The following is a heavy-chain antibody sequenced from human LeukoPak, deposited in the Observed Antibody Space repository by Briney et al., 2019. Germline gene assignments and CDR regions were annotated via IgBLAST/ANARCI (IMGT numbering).Heavy chain of an antibody. CDR2: IIPIFGTA. Sequence: GASVKVSCKASGYTFTSYGISWVRQAPGQGLEWMGGIIPIFGTANYAQKFQGRVTITTDESTSTAYMELSSLRSEDTAVYYCAAGGSEGEMATPYYFDYWGQGTLVTVSS. CDR1: GYTFTSYG. D-gene: IGHD5-24*01. CDR3: AAGGSEGEMATPYYFDY. J-gene: IGHJ4*02. V-gene: IGHV1-69*05.